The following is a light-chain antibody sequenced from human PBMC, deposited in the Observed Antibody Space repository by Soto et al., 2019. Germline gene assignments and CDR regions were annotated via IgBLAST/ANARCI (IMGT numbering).Light chain of an antibody. Sequence: DIQMTQSPSTLSGSVGDRVTITCPASQTISSWLAWYQQKPGKAPKLLIYKASTLKSGVPSRFSGSGSGTEFTLTISSLQPDDFATYYCQHYNIYSEAFGQGTKVERK. CDR1: QTISSW. CDR3: QHYNIYSEA. V-gene: IGKV1-5*03. J-gene: IGKJ1*01. CDR2: KAS.